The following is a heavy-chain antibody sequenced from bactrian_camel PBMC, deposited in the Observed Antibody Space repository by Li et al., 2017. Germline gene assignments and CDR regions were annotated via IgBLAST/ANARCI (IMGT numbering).Heavy chain of an antibody. CDR1: GYTYNHYC. D-gene: IGHD7*01. CDR2: IDTDGST. Sequence: HVQLVESGGGSVKAGGSLTLTCVASGYTYNHYCMGWFRLAPGKEREGVANIDTDGSTFYADSVAGRLTISQDNAKNMVYLQMNSLKPEDTALYFCATGAPHRWGQGTQVTVS. V-gene: IGHV3S9*01. J-gene: IGHJ4*01. CDR3: ATGAPHR.